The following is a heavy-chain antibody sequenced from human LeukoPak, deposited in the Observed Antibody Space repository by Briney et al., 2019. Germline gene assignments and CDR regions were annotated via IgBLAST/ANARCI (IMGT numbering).Heavy chain of an antibody. CDR3: ARHLRDYVWGSYRPTFFAS. J-gene: IGHJ4*02. V-gene: IGHV4-59*08. CDR2: TYYSGST. Sequence: SETLSLTCTVTGDSMTGYNWSWIRQPPGKGLEWIGYTYYSGSTNYNPSLKSRVTIPVDTSKNQFSLSLSSVTAADTALYYCARHLRDYVWGSYRPTFFASWDQGTLVTVSS. D-gene: IGHD3-16*02. CDR1: GDSMTGYN.